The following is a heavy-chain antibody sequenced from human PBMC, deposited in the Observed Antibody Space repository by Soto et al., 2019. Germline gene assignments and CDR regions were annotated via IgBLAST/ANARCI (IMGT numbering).Heavy chain of an antibody. D-gene: IGHD3-22*01. CDR2: IYYSGST. J-gene: IGHJ4*02. CDR3: ARHVAESMIEFDS. Sequence: QLRLQESGPGLVKPSETMSVTCSVSGDSIGGTSYYWGWIRQSPEKGLEWIGSIYYSGSTYYNPSLKRRVSISVDTSNNQFSLRLNFVTAADTAVYYCARHVAESMIEFDSWGQGTLVTVSS. V-gene: IGHV4-39*01. CDR1: GDSIGGTSYY.